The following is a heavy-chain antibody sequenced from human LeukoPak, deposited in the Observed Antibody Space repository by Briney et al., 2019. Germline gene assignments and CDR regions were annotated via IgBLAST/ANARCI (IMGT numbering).Heavy chain of an antibody. J-gene: IGHJ6*02. D-gene: IGHD5-12*01. Sequence: SQTLSLTCTVSGGSISSGGYYWSWIRQHPGKGLEWIGYIYYSGSTYYNPSLKSRVTISVDMSKNQFSLKPNSVTAADTAVYYCASSEATTTPPPYGMDVWGQGTTVTVSS. CDR1: GGSISSGGYY. CDR3: ASSEATTTPPPYGMDV. CDR2: IYYSGST. V-gene: IGHV4-31*03.